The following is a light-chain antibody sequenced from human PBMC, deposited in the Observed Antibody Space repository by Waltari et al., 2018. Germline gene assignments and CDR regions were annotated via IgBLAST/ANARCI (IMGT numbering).Light chain of an antibody. V-gene: IGLV2-23*02. CDR3: CSYAGFSTVV. Sequence: QSALTQPASVSGSPGQSITISCTGTSSDIGSYNLVSWYQQHPGKAPKLMIYDVTKRPSGISVRCSGSKSGITASLTISGLQAEDEADYYCCSYAGFSTVVFGGGTKLTVL. CDR1: SSDIGSYNL. CDR2: DVT. J-gene: IGLJ2*01.